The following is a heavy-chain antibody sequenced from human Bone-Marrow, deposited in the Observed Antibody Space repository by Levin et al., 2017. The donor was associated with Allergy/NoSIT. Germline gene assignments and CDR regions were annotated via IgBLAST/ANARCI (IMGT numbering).Heavy chain of an antibody. CDR2: MNPNSGNT. CDR1: GYTFTSYD. CDR3: ARGSYCSSTSCYEDYYYYGMDV. D-gene: IGHD2-2*01. Sequence: ASVKVSCKASGYTFTSYDINWVRQATGQGLEWMGWMNPNSGNTGYAQKFQGRVTMTRNTSISTAYMELSSLRSEDTAVYYCARGSYCSSTSCYEDYYYYGMDVWGQGTTVTVSS. J-gene: IGHJ6*02. V-gene: IGHV1-8*01.